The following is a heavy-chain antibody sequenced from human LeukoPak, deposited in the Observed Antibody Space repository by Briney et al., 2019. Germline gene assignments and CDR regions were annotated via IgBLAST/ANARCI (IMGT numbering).Heavy chain of an antibody. CDR2: INHSGST. Sequence: SETLSLTCAVYGGSFSGYYWSWIRQPPGKGLEWIGEINHSGSTNYNPSLKSRDTISVDTSKNQFSLKLSSVTAADTAVYYCAREAMIVVDAFDIWGQGTMVTVSS. CDR1: GGSFSGYY. V-gene: IGHV4-34*01. D-gene: IGHD3-22*01. J-gene: IGHJ3*02. CDR3: AREAMIVVDAFDI.